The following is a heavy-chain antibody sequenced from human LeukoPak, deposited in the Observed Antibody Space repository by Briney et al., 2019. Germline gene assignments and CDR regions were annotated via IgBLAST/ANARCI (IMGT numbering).Heavy chain of an antibody. Sequence: LAGGSLRLSCAASGFTFSSYGMHWVRQAPGKGLKWVAVISYDGSTKYYADSVKGRFTISRDNSKNTLYLQMNSLRAEDTAVYYCGGGIAAAQRHWFDPWGQGTLVTVSS. J-gene: IGHJ5*02. D-gene: IGHD6-13*01. CDR2: ISYDGSTK. CDR3: GGGIAAAQRHWFDP. CDR1: GFTFSSYG. V-gene: IGHV3-30*03.